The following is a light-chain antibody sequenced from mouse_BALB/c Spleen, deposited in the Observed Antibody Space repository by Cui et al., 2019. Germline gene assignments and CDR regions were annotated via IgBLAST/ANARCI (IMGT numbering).Light chain of an antibody. J-gene: IGKJ5*01. Sequence: DIVMTQSQKFMSTSVGDRVSVTCKASQNVGTNVAWYQQKPGQSPKALIYSASYRYSGVPDRFTGSGSGTDFTLTISNVQSEDLAEHFCQQYNSYPLTFGAGTKLELK. CDR2: SAS. CDR1: QNVGTN. CDR3: QQYNSYPLT. V-gene: IGKV6-15*01.